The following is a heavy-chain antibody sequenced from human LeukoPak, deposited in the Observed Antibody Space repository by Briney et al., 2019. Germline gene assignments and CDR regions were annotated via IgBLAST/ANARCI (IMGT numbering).Heavy chain of an antibody. CDR3: AREGLRNVHSPLRS. Sequence: SETLTLTCAVYGGTLSGYYWSWIRQPPGKGLEWIGEIKEREKTNYNPSLKSRVTISIDTSKNQFPLKLSSVTAADTAVYYCAREGLRNVHSPLRSWGQGILVTVSP. D-gene: IGHD4-11*01. V-gene: IGHV4-34*01. CDR2: IKEREKT. CDR1: GGTLSGYY. J-gene: IGHJ5*02.